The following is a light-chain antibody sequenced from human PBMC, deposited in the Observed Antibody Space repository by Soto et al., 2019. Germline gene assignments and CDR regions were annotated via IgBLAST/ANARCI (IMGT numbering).Light chain of an antibody. V-gene: IGKV4-1*01. CDR1: QSVLFASSNRNY. CDR2: WAS. CDR3: QQDYSAPRT. Sequence: DIVMTQSPDSLAVSLGARATITCRSSQSVLFASSNRNYLAWYQKKAGQPPKLLISWASTRESGVPDRFSGSGSGTDLTLTISSLQAEDVAVYYCQQDYSAPRTFGQGTNVEIK. J-gene: IGKJ1*01.